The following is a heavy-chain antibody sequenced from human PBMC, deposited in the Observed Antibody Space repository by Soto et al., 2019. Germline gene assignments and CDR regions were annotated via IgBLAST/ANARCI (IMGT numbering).Heavy chain of an antibody. Sequence: ASVKVSCKASGYTFTGYYMHWVRQAPGQGLEWMGWINPNSGGTNCAQKFQGWVTMTRDTSISTAYMELSRLRSDDTAVYYCARGPEGIAAAGTSYYFDYWGQGTLVTVSS. D-gene: IGHD6-13*01. J-gene: IGHJ4*02. V-gene: IGHV1-2*04. CDR3: ARGPEGIAAAGTSYYFDY. CDR1: GYTFTGYY. CDR2: INPNSGGT.